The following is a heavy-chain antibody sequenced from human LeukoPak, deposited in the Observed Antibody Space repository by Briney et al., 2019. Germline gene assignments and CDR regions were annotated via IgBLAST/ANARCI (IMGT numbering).Heavy chain of an antibody. CDR1: GYTFTSYG. CDR2: ISAYNGNT. Sequence: ASVKVSCKASGYTFTSYGISWVRQAPGQGLEWMGWISAYNGNTNYAQKLQGRVTMTTDTSTSTACMELRSLRSDDTAVYYCARRAYNWNLYTTDYCYYYMDVWGKGTTVTVSS. D-gene: IGHD1-20*01. J-gene: IGHJ6*03. CDR3: ARRAYNWNLYTTDYCYYYMDV. V-gene: IGHV1-18*01.